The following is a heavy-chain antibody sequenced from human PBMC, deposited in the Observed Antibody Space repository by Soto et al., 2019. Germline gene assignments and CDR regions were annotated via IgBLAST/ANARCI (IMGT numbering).Heavy chain of an antibody. CDR2: IYYSGST. Sequence: QLQLQESGPGLVKPSETLSLTCTVSGGSISSSSYYWGWIRQPPGKGLEWIGSIYYSGSTYYNPSLRSRVTISVDTSKHQFSLQLSSVTAADTAVYYCARHTYYYGSGSYFLLSFDYWGQGTLVTVSS. J-gene: IGHJ4*02. D-gene: IGHD3-10*01. CDR3: ARHTYYYGSGSYFLLSFDY. CDR1: GGSISSSSYY. V-gene: IGHV4-39*01.